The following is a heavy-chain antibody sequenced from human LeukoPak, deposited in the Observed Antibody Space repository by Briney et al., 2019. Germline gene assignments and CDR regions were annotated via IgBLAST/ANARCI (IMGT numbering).Heavy chain of an antibody. D-gene: IGHD2-2*01. CDR1: GGSFSSYY. CDR3: ASTIGYCSSTSCWDAFDI. Sequence: SETLSLTCAVYGGSFSSYYWGWIRQPPGKGLEWIGSIYYSGSTYYNPSLKSRVTISVDTSKNQFSLKLSSVTAADTAVYYCASTIGYCSSTSCWDAFDIWGQGTMVTVSS. CDR2: IYYSGST. J-gene: IGHJ3*02. V-gene: IGHV4-39*01.